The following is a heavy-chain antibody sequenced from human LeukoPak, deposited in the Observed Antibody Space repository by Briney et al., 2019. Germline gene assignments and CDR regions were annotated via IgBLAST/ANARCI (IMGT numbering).Heavy chain of an antibody. V-gene: IGHV4-59*07. CDR2: IYDTEST. CDR1: GGSISGYY. CDR3: ASYMVDCDH. J-gene: IGHJ4*02. Sequence: SDTLSLTRSLWGGSISGYYWRGVRPPPRKGLEWIGYIYDTESTTYHPSLKSQVTISVDTSKNQCSLKLSSLTAADTDVYYCASYMVDCDHWGQGTLVTVSS. D-gene: IGHD4/OR15-4a*01.